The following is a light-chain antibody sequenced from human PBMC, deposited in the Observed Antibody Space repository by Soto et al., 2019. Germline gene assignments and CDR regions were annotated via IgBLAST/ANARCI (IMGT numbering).Light chain of an antibody. CDR3: QQYSASPRT. Sequence: IAMTQTKVSLPVTPGEPACISCRSSLSLRHNNGKNYSDWYLQPPGQSPQLLIYLGSNRASGVPDRFSASGAGTDFTLTISRLEPEDSAVYYCQQYSASPRTFGPVTKVD. CDR1: LSLRHNNGKNY. CDR2: LGS. V-gene: IGKV2-28*01. J-gene: IGKJ3*01.